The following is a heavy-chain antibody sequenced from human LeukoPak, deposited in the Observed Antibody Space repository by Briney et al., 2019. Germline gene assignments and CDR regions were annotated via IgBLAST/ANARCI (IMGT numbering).Heavy chain of an antibody. Sequence: GGSLRLSCAASGLTFSNYAIHWVRQAPGKGLEWVTVISYDGSNKYYADSVKGRFTISRDNSKNTVYLQMNSLRAEDTAVYYCARPWYSSSSIGVYYYGMDVWGQGTTVTVSS. D-gene: IGHD6-6*01. CDR1: GLTFSNYA. V-gene: IGHV3-30-3*01. CDR3: ARPWYSSSSIGVYYYGMDV. CDR2: ISYDGSNK. J-gene: IGHJ6*02.